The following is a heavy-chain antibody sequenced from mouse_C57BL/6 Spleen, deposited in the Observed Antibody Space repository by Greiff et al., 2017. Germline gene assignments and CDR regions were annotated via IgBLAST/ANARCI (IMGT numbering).Heavy chain of an antibody. J-gene: IGHJ4*01. CDR2: IDPANGNT. D-gene: IGHD4-1*02. CDR1: GFNIKNTY. V-gene: IGHV14-3*01. CDR3: ASQLGPNYAMDY. Sequence: EVMLVESVAELVRPGASVKLSCTASGFNIKNTYMHWVKQRPEQGLEWIGRIDPANGNTKYAPKFQGKAPITADTSSNTAYLQLSSLTSEDTAIYYCASQLGPNYAMDYWGQGTSVTVSS.